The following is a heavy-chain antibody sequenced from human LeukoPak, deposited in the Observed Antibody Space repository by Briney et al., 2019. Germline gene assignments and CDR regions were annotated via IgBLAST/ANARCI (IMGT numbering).Heavy chain of an antibody. J-gene: IGHJ5*02. Sequence: PGGSLRLSCAASGFTFSSYWMHWVRQAPGKGLVWVSRINSDGSSTSYADSVKGRFTISRDNAKNTLYLQMNSLRAEDTAVYYCARTNLGYCSGGSCTNWFDPWGQGTLVTVSS. CDR2: INSDGSST. D-gene: IGHD2-15*01. CDR3: ARTNLGYCSGGSCTNWFDP. V-gene: IGHV3-74*01. CDR1: GFTFSSYW.